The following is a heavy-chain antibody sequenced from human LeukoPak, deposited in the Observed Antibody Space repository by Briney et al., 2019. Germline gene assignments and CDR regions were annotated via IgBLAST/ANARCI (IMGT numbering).Heavy chain of an antibody. V-gene: IGHV1-69*13. CDR2: IIPISGTA. D-gene: IGHD4-17*01. CDR3: ARAHRYSMTTVTYLDY. Sequence: ASVKVSCKASGGTFSSYAITWVRQAPGQWLEWMGGIIPISGTANYAQKFQGRVTITADEFTSTAYMELSSLRSEDTAVYYCARAHRYSMTTVTYLDYWGQGTLVTVSS. J-gene: IGHJ4*02. CDR1: GGTFSSYA.